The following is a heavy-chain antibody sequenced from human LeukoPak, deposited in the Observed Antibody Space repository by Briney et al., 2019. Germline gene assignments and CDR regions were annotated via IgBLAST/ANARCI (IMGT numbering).Heavy chain of an antibody. CDR3: TREPSP. J-gene: IGHJ5*02. CDR1: GGSINNYY. Sequence: PSETLSLTCTVSGGSINNYYWSWIRQPAGEGLEWIGRIYSGSASYNPSLKSRVTLSGDTSKNQLSLKLRYVTAADTAVYYCTREPSPWGQGTLVTVSS. V-gene: IGHV4-4*07. CDR2: IYSGSA.